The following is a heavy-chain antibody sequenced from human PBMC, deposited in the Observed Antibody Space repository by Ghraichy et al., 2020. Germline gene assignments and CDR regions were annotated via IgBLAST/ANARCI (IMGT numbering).Heavy chain of an antibody. CDR1: GFTFSSYW. D-gene: IGHD3-10*01. Sequence: GGSLRLSCVASGFTFSSYWMSWVRQAPGKGLEWVANIKQDGSEKYYVDSVKGRFTISRDNAKNSLYLQMNSLRAEDTAVYYCARPEGITDAFDIWGQGTMVTVSS. CDR2: IKQDGSEK. V-gene: IGHV3-7*01. J-gene: IGHJ3*02. CDR3: ARPEGITDAFDI.